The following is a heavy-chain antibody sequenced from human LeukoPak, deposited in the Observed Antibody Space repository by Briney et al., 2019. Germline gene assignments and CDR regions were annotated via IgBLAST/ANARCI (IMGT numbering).Heavy chain of an antibody. D-gene: IGHD4-23*01. V-gene: IGHV4-59*07. J-gene: IGHJ4*02. Sequence: SDTLSLTCTVSGGSISSYYWSWIRQPPGKGLEWIGYIYYSGGTNYNPSLKSRVTISVDTSKNQFSLKLSSVTAADTAVYYCARISSVASVVMDYWGQGTLVTVPS. CDR1: GGSISSYY. CDR2: IYYSGGT. CDR3: ARISSVASVVMDY.